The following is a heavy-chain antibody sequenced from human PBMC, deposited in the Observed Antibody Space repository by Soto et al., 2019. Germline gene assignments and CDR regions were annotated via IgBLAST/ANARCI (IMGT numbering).Heavy chain of an antibody. CDR1: GGSISSYY. Sequence: PSETLSLTCTVSGGSISSYYWSWIRQPPGKGLEWIGYIYYSGSTNYNPSLKSRVTISVDTSKNQFSLKLSSVTAADTAVYYCARGNPSEDGYNFWIYYYCGMDVWGQGTTVTVSS. J-gene: IGHJ6*02. V-gene: IGHV4-59*01. CDR3: ARGNPSEDGYNFWIYYYCGMDV. CDR2: IYYSGST. D-gene: IGHD3-3*01.